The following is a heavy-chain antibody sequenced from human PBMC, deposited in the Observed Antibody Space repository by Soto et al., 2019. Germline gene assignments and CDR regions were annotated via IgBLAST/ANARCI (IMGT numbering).Heavy chain of an antibody. J-gene: IGHJ4*02. CDR3: AKETNAYEINY. CDR2: ISYDGNTQ. Sequence: QVQLVESGGGVVQPGRSLRLSCAASGFIFSGYAMHWVRQAPGKGLEWVAVISYDGNTQYYADSVRARFTVSRDNSNNMLYVQMDNLRDDDTAMYYCAKETNAYEINYWGQGTLVTVSS. D-gene: IGHD3-9*01. V-gene: IGHV3-30-3*01. CDR1: GFIFSGYA.